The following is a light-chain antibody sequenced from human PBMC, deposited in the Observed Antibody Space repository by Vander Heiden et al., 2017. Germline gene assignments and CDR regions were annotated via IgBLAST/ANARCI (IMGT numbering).Light chain of an antibody. CDR3: AAWDDNLNGLYV. J-gene: IGLJ1*01. V-gene: IGLV1-44*01. CDR2: IDN. CDR1: SSNIGSNS. Sequence: PGQRVTISCSGSSSNIGSNSVSWYQRLPGTAPKLLIYIDNQRPSGVPDRFSGSKSGTSASLAISGLQSEDEAEYFCAAWDDNLNGLYVFGTGTKVTVL.